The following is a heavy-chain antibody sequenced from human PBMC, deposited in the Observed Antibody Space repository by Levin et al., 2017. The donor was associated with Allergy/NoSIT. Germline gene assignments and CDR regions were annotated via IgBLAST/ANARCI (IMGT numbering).Heavy chain of an antibody. D-gene: IGHD3-10*01. CDR2: IKYDGSEI. CDR3: ARDRGLTNAVDI. V-gene: IGHV3-7*01. J-gene: IGHJ3*02. Sequence: GGSLRLSCVVSGFTFTTYWMSWVRQAPGKGLEWVAIIKYDGSEIHYVDSVRDRFTIYRDNTKNSVYLQMNSLRVEDTAVYYCARDRGLTNAVDIWGQGRMVTVSS. CDR1: GFTFTTYW.